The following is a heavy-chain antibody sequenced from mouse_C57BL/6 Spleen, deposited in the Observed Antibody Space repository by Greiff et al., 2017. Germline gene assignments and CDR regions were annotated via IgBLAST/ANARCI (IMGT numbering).Heavy chain of an antibody. J-gene: IGHJ2*01. CDR3: ARHGGGYFAY. D-gene: IGHD1-1*02. V-gene: IGHV5-9*01. CDR2: ISGGGGNT. CDR1: GFTFSSYT. Sequence: DVMLVESGGGLVKPGGSLKLSCAASGFTFSSYTMSWVRQTPEKRLEWVATISGGGGNTYYPDSVKGRFTISRDNAKNTRYLQMSSLRSEDTALYYCARHGGGYFAYWGQGTTLTVSS.